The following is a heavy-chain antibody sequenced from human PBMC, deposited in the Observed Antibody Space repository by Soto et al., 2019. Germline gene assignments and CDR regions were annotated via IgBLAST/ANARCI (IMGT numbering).Heavy chain of an antibody. CDR3: AREGLTTLTMGDYYYGMDV. D-gene: IGHD4-4*01. Sequence: QVQLVQSGAEVKKPGSSVKVSCKASGGTFSSYAISWVRQAPGQGLEWMGGIIPIFGTTNYAQKFQGRVSITADKSTSTAYMELSSLRSEDTAVYYCAREGLTTLTMGDYYYGMDVWGQGTTVTVSS. V-gene: IGHV1-69*06. J-gene: IGHJ6*02. CDR2: IIPIFGTT. CDR1: GGTFSSYA.